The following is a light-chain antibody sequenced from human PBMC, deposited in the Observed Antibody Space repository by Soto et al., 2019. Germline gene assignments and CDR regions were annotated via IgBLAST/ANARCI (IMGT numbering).Light chain of an antibody. CDR2: GAS. V-gene: IGKV3-20*01. CDR3: QQYGSLIT. CDR1: QNVNNK. J-gene: IGKJ5*01. Sequence: EIVMTQSPDTLPVSPGERATLSFRASQNVNNKLAWYQQKPGQAPRLLIYGASSRATGIPDRFSGSGSGTDFTLTISRLEPEDFAVYYCQQYGSLITFGQGTRLEIK.